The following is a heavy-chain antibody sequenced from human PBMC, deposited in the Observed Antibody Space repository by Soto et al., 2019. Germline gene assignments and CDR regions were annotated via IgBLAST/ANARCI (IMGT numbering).Heavy chain of an antibody. CDR3: GRDRMYSSCWYAY. CDR2: ISSSGSTI. CDR1: GFTFSDYY. D-gene: IGHD6-13*01. Sequence: GGSLRLSCAASGFTFSDYYMSWIRQAPGKGLDWVSSISSSGSTIYYADSVKGRFTVSRDNAKNSLYLQMNSLRAEDTAMYYFGRDRMYSSCWYAYWGQGTLVTVSS. V-gene: IGHV3-11*01. J-gene: IGHJ4*02.